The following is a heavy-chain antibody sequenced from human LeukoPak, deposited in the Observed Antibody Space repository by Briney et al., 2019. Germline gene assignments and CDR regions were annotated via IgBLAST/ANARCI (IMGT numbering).Heavy chain of an antibody. D-gene: IGHD6-19*01. V-gene: IGHV4-34*01. CDR1: GGSFSGYY. CDR3: AREDPGIAVAGLLV. Sequence: SETLSLTCAVYGGSFSGYYWSWIRQPPGKGLEWIGEINHSGSTNYNPSLKSRVTISVDTSKNQFSLKLSSVTAADTAVYYCAREDPGIAVAGLLVWGQGTLVTVSS. J-gene: IGHJ4*02. CDR2: INHSGST.